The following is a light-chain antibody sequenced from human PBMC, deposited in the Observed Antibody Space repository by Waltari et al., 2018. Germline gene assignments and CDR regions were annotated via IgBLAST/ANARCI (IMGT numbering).Light chain of an antibody. Sequence: QSALTQPPSASGSPGQSVTISCTGTSSDVGGYDHVSWYQQHPGKAPKLILYEVTKRPSGVPDRFSGSKSGTTASLAVSGLQAEDEADYYCCSYTGTNTLGVFGGGTTLTVL. V-gene: IGLV2-8*01. CDR2: EVT. J-gene: IGLJ3*02. CDR3: CSYTGTNTLGV. CDR1: SSDVGGYDH.